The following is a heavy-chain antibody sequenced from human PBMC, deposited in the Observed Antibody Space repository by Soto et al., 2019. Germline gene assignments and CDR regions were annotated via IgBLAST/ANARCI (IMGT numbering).Heavy chain of an antibody. CDR2: INHSGSN. V-gene: IGHV4-34*01. CDR3: ARGPYPRPSSSWDY. J-gene: IGHJ4*02. D-gene: IGHD6-6*01. Sequence: EALSVTCAVYGGCLSGYYWSWIRQPPGKGLEWIGEINHSGSNNYNPSLKSRVTISVDTSKKQFSLKLRSVTAADTAVYYCARGPYPRPSSSWDYWGQGTLVTVSS. CDR1: GGCLSGYY.